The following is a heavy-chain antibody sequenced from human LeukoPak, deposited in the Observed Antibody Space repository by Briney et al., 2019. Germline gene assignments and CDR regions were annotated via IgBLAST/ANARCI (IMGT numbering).Heavy chain of an antibody. V-gene: IGHV4-38-2*01. D-gene: IGHD5-18*01. CDR3: ARRDTARTILS. CDR2: IYHSGST. Sequence: SETLSLTCAVSGYSIRSGYYWGWIRQPPGKGLEWIGSIYHSGSTYYNPSLKSRITISVDTSKNQFSLKLSSVTAADTAVYYCARRDTARTILSWGQGTLVTVPS. J-gene: IGHJ4*02. CDR1: GYSIRSGYY.